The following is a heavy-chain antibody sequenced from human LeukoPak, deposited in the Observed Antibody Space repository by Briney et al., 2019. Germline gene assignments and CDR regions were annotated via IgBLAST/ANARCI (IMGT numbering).Heavy chain of an antibody. CDR1: GGSISSSSYY. CDR2: IYYSGST. D-gene: IGHD2/OR15-2a*01. Sequence: SETLSLTCISGGSISSSSYYWGWIRQPPGKGLEWIGSIYYSGSTYYNPSLKSRVTISVDTSKNQFSLKLSSVTAADTAMYYCVRHCRRISLIDYWGHGTLVTVSS. CDR3: VRHCRRISLIDY. V-gene: IGHV4-39*01. J-gene: IGHJ4*01.